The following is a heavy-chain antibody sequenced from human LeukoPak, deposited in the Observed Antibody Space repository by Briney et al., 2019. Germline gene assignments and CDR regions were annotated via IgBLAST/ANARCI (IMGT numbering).Heavy chain of an antibody. CDR1: GGSISSYY. Sequence: SETLSLTCTVSGGSISSYYWSWIRQPPEKGLEWIGYIYTSGSTNYNPSLKSRVTISVDTSKNQFSLKLSSVTAADTAVYYCARLDVGSIDYWGQGTLVTVSS. D-gene: IGHD1-1*01. V-gene: IGHV4-4*09. J-gene: IGHJ4*02. CDR3: ARLDVGSIDY. CDR2: IYTSGST.